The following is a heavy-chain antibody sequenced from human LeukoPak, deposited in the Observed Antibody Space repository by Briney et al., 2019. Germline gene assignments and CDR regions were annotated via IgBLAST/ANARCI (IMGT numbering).Heavy chain of an antibody. CDR3: AKFPSYDSSGHDGFDV. V-gene: IGHV3-23*01. J-gene: IGHJ3*01. Sequence: GGSLRLSCAASGFIFKNHAMSWVRQAPGKGLEWVSVTSGSGGTKFYADSVKGRFTISRDNSKDTLYLQMNSLRAEDTATYFCAKFPSYDSSGHDGFDVWGQGTRVTVSS. CDR1: GFIFKNHA. D-gene: IGHD3-22*01. CDR2: TSGSGGTK.